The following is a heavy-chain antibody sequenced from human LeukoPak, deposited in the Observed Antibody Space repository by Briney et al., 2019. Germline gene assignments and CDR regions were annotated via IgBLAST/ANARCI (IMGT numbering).Heavy chain of an antibody. CDR3: AGRLYYDFWSGPRGDP. J-gene: IGHJ5*02. D-gene: IGHD3-3*01. Sequence: PGGSLRLSCAASGFTFSSYAMSWVRQAPGKGLEWVSAISGSGGSTYYADSVKGRFTISRDNSKNTLYLQMNSLRAEDTAVYYCAGRLYYDFWSGPRGDPWGQGTLVTVSS. CDR1: GFTFSSYA. V-gene: IGHV3-23*01. CDR2: ISGSGGST.